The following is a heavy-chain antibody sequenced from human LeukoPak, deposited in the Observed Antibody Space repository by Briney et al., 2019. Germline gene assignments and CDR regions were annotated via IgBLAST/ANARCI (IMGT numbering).Heavy chain of an antibody. CDR1: GGTFSSYA. D-gene: IGHD3-22*01. V-gene: IGHV1-69*05. CDR3: AREPPDSPLFQH. CDR2: IIPIFGTV. Sequence: SVKVSCKASGGTFSSYAISWVRQAPAQGLECMGGIIPIFGTVNYAQKFQGRVTITTDESTSTAYMELSSLRSEDTAVYYCAREPPDSPLFQHWGQGTLVTVSS. J-gene: IGHJ1*01.